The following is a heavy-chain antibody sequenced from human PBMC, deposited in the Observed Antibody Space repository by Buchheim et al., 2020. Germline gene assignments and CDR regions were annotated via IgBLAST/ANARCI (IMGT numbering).Heavy chain of an antibody. V-gene: IGHV1-8*01. D-gene: IGHD3-22*01. CDR1: GYTFTSYD. CDR3: ATYYYDSSGHQPSNYYYYGMDV. J-gene: IGHJ6*02. CDR2: MNPNSGNT. Sequence: QVQLVQSGAEVKKPGASVKVSCKASGYTFTSYDINWVRQATGQGLEWMGWMNPNSGNTGYAQKFQGRVTMTRNTSISTAYMELSSLRSEDTAVYYCATYYYDSSGHQPSNYYYYGMDVWGQGTT.